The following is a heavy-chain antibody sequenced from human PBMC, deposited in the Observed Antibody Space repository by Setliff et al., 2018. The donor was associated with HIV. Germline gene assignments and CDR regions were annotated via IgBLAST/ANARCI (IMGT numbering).Heavy chain of an antibody. CDR1: GYTFTGYY. J-gene: IGHJ5*02. D-gene: IGHD2-21*01. CDR2: ITPKGGAT. V-gene: IGHV1-2*02. Sequence: ASVKVSCKASGYTFTGYYMHWVRQAPGQGLEWVGWITPKGGATIYAPKFQGRVTMTRDTSISTAYMELSRLTSDDTAMYYCTKGVKWLAPWGQGTPVTVSS. CDR3: TKGVKWLAP.